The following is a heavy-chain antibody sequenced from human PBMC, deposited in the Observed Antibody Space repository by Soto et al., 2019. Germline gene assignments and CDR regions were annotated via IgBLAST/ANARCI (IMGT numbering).Heavy chain of an antibody. D-gene: IGHD5-12*01. Sequence: QMQLVESGGGAVQPGRSLRLSCAASGFTFSYYPMHWVRQAPGKGLEWVAVISFDGSNKYYADSVKGRFTISRDNSKNTLYLQMNSLRGEDTAVYYCARVPEDMVAILYIYPLDGREPPSDVDVWGQGTTVTVSS. CDR1: GFTFSYYP. CDR3: ARVPEDMVAILYIYPLDGREPPSDVDV. V-gene: IGHV3-30*04. CDR2: ISFDGSNK. J-gene: IGHJ6*02.